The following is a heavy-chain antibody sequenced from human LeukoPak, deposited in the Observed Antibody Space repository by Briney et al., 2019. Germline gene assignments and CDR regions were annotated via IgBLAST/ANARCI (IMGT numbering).Heavy chain of an antibody. Sequence: GGSLRLSCTASGFTFSGYGMSWVRQAPGKGLVWVSRINSDGSSTNYADSVKGRFTISRDNAKNTLHLQMNSLRAEDTAVYYCARGARGSGTASDYWGQGTLVTVSS. D-gene: IGHD3-10*01. CDR1: GFTFSGYG. CDR2: INSDGSST. V-gene: IGHV3-74*01. CDR3: ARGARGSGTASDY. J-gene: IGHJ4*02.